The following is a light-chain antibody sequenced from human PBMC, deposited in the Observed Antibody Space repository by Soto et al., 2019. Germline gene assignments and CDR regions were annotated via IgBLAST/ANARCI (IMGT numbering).Light chain of an antibody. CDR3: QQGYSIPWT. J-gene: IGKJ1*01. V-gene: IGKV1-39*01. CDR2: AAS. CDR1: QGISYY. Sequence: DIQMTQSPSSLSASVGDRVTITCRASQGISYYLHWYQQKPGKAPKLLIYAASNFQSGVPSRFSGSGSGTDFTLTLNSLQPEDFATYYCQQGYSIPWTFGQGTKVEIK.